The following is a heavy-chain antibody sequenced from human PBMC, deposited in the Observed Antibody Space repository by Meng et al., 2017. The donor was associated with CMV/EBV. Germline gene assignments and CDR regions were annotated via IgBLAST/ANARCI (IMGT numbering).Heavy chain of an antibody. CDR2: ISSSSSYI. J-gene: IGHJ4*02. V-gene: IGHV3-21*01. CDR3: ARDYGSGKDY. Sequence: EVQLVESGGGLVKPGGSLRLSCAASGFIFSSYSMNWVRPAPGKGLEWVSSISSSSSYIYYADSVKGRFTISRDNAKNSLYLQMNSLRAEDTAVYYCARDYGSGKDYRGQGTLVTVAS. D-gene: IGHD3-10*01. CDR1: GFIFSSYS.